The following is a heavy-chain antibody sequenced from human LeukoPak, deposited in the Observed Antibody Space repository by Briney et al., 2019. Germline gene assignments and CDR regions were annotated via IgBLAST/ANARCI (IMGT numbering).Heavy chain of an antibody. J-gene: IGHJ6*02. Sequence: GGSLSLSCAASGFTFSSYDMQWVRQATGKGLEWVSAIGTAGDTYYPGSVKGRFTVSRENAKNSLYLQMNSLRAGDTAVYYCARSRGGSYSGYYGMDVWGQGTTVTVSS. V-gene: IGHV3-13*01. CDR2: IGTAGDT. D-gene: IGHD1-26*01. CDR3: ARSRGGSYSGYYGMDV. CDR1: GFTFSSYD.